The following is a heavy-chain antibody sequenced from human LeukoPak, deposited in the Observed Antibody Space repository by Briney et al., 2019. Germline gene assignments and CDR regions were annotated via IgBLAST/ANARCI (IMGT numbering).Heavy chain of an antibody. CDR2: IYYTGST. D-gene: IGHD4-23*01. J-gene: IGHJ4*02. CDR3: ARWRLRWAFDF. V-gene: IGHV4-39*07. CDR1: GGSLTVGYY. Sequence: SETLSLTCTVSGGSLTVGYYWGWIRQPPGKGLEWIGSIYYTGSTYYNPSLKSRVTISVDTSKNQFSLKLSSVTAADTAVYYCARWRLRWAFDFWGQGILVTVPS.